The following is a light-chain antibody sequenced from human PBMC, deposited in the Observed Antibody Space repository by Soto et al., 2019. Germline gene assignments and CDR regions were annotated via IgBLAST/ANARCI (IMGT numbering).Light chain of an antibody. V-gene: IGKV3-11*01. Sequence: VLTRSPGTLSWSPGEGATLSCRASQRISTSLGWYQQKPGQAPRLLIYDASNRATGIPGKFSGSGSGTDFTLTISSLEPEDFAVYYCQQRSNWPLTFGGGTKVDIK. CDR3: QQRSNWPLT. CDR2: DAS. J-gene: IGKJ4*01. CDR1: QRISTS.